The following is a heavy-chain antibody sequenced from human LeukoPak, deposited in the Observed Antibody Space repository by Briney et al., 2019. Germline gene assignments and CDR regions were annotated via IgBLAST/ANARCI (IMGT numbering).Heavy chain of an antibody. D-gene: IGHD2-21*02. CDR1: AFTFSSYG. J-gene: IGHJ4*02. Sequence: GGSLRLSCAASAFTFSSYGMHWVRQAPGKGLEWVAFIRYDGSNKYYADSVKGRFTISRDNSKNTLYLQMNSLRAEDTAVYYCAKDPRYRPYDCRARYYFDSWGQGTLVTVSS. CDR3: AKDPRYRPYDCRARYYFDS. CDR2: IRYDGSNK. V-gene: IGHV3-30*02.